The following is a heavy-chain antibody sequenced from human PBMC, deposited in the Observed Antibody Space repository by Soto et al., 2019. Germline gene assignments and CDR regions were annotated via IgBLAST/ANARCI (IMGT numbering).Heavy chain of an antibody. CDR3: ARQVIHSGHYYYYGMDV. CDR2: IYYSGST. J-gene: IGHJ6*02. D-gene: IGHD3-10*01. V-gene: IGHV4-39*01. CDR1: GGSISSSSYY. Sequence: SETLSLTGTVSGGSISSSSYYWGWIRQPPGKGLEWIGSIYYSGSTYYNPSLKSRVTISVDTSKNQFSLKLSSVTAADTAVYYCARQVIHSGHYYYYGMDVWGQGTTVTVSS.